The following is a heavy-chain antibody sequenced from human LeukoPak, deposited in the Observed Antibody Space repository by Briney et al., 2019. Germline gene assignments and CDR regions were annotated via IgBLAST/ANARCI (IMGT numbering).Heavy chain of an antibody. D-gene: IGHD1-26*01. J-gene: IGHJ4*02. Sequence: GGSLRLSCAASGFTFSSYEMNWVRQAPGKGLEWVANIKQDGSEKYYVDSVKGRFTISRDNAKNSLYLQMNSLKAEDTALYYCARSPYSGSYGPFDYWGQGTLVTVSS. CDR1: GFTFSSYE. CDR3: ARSPYSGSYGPFDY. V-gene: IGHV3-7*04. CDR2: IKQDGSEK.